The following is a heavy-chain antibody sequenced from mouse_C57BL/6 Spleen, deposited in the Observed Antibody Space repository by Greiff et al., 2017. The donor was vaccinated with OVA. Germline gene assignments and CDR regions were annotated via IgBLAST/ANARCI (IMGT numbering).Heavy chain of an antibody. CDR2: ISSGGSYT. D-gene: IGHD1-1*01. J-gene: IGHJ3*01. CDR3: ARRDYGSSYEGVFFAY. Sequence: EVMLVESGGDLVKPGGSLKLSCAASGFTFSSYGMSWVRQTPDKRLEWVATISSGGSYTYYPDSVKGRFTISRDNAKNTLYLQMSSLKSEDTAMYYCARRDYGSSYEGVFFAYWGQGTLVTVSA. CDR1: GFTFSSYG. V-gene: IGHV5-6*02.